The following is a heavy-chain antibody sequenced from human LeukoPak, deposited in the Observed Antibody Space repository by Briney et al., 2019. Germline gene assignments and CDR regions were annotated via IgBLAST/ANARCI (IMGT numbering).Heavy chain of an antibody. D-gene: IGHD1-1*01. V-gene: IGHV1-69*04. CDR1: GGTFSSYA. CDR3: ARVLWRTYYFDY. J-gene: IGHJ4*02. Sequence: ASVKVSCKASGGTFSSYAISWVRQAPGQGLEWMGRIIPILGIANYAQKFQGRVTITADKSTSTAYMELSSLRSEDTAVYYCARVLWRTYYFDYWGQGTLVTVSS. CDR2: IIPILGIA.